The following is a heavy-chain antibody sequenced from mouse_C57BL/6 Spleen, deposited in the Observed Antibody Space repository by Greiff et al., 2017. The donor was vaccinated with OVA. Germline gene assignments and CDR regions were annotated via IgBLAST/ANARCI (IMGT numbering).Heavy chain of an antibody. CDR3: AIEGETSQTTFSWVAY. CDR2: IYPGSGNT. V-gene: IGHV1-76*01. J-gene: IGHJ3*01. Sequence: VMLVESGAELVRPGASVKLSCKASGYTFTDYYINWVKQRPGQGLEWIARIYPGSGNTYYNEKFKGKATLTAEKSSSTAYMQLSSLTSEDSAVYFCAIEGETSQTTFSWVAYWGQVTLVTVSA. D-gene: IGHD3-2*02. CDR1: GYTFTDYY.